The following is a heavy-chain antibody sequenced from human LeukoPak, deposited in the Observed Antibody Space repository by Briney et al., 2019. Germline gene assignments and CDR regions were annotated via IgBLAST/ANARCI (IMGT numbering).Heavy chain of an antibody. Sequence: GGTLRLSCAASGFTFSSYGMSWVRQAPGKGLEWVSAISGSGGSTYYADSVRGRFTISRDNSKNTLYLQMNSLRAEDTAVYYCAKGPIYCGGDCYPNYWGQGTLVTVSS. CDR1: GFTFSSYG. J-gene: IGHJ4*02. V-gene: IGHV3-23*01. CDR2: ISGSGGST. D-gene: IGHD2-21*02. CDR3: AKGPIYCGGDCYPNY.